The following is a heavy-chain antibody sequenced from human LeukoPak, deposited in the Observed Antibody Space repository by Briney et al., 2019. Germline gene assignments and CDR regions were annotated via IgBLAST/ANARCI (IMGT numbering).Heavy chain of an antibody. CDR1: GFTFSSYA. CDR3: AKGLVQLYYYYGMDV. Sequence: PSGGSLRLSCAASGFTFSSYAMSWLRQAPGKGLVWVSAISGSGGSTYYADSVKGRFTISRDNSKNTLYLQMNSLRAEDTAVYYCAKGLVQLYYYYGMDVWGQGTTVTVSS. D-gene: IGHD2-2*01. CDR2: ISGSGGST. J-gene: IGHJ6*02. V-gene: IGHV3-23*01.